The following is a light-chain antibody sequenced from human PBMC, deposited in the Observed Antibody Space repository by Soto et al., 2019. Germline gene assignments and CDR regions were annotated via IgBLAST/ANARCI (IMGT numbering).Light chain of an antibody. CDR1: QSVSSY. V-gene: IGKV3-11*01. CDR2: DAS. Sequence: EIVLTQSPATLSLSPGERATLSCRASQSVSSYLAWYQQKPDQAPRLLIYDASNRATGIPARFSGSGSGTDFTLTTSSLEPEDFAVYYCQQRSNWLTFGGGTKVEIK. CDR3: QQRSNWLT. J-gene: IGKJ4*01.